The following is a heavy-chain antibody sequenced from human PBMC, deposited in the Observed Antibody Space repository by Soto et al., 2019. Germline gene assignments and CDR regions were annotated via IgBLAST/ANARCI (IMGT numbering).Heavy chain of an antibody. CDR1: GFTFSSYA. CDR3: AKDYSSSSYFDY. D-gene: IGHD6-6*01. Sequence: EVQLLESGGGLVQPGGSLRLSCAASGFTFSSYAMSWVRQAPGKGLEWVSAISGSGGSTYYADSVNGRFTISRDNSKNTLYLQMNSLRAEDTAVYYCAKDYSSSSYFDYWGQGTLVTVSS. J-gene: IGHJ4*02. V-gene: IGHV3-23*01. CDR2: ISGSGGST.